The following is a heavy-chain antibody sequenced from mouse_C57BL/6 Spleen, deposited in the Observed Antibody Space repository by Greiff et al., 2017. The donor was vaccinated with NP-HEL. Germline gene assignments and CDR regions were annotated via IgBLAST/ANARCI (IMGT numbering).Heavy chain of an antibody. CDR3: ARHPYYGYFDV. J-gene: IGHJ1*03. Sequence: EVKLVESGGGLVQPGGSLKLSCAASGFTFSDYYMYWVRQTPEKRLEWVAYISNGGGSTYYPDTVKGRFTISRDNAKNTLYLQMSRLKSEDTAMYYCARHPYYGYFDVWGTGTTVTVSS. CDR1: GFTFSDYY. CDR2: ISNGGGST. V-gene: IGHV5-12*01.